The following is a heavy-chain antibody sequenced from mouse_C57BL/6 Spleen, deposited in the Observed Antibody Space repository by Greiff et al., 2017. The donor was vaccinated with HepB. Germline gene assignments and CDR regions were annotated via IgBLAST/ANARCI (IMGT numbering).Heavy chain of an antibody. CDR2: IYPGDGDT. J-gene: IGHJ2*01. D-gene: IGHD3-2*02. CDR3: ARSETAQATFGY. Sequence: VQLQQSGPELVKPGASVKISCKASGYAFSSSWMNWVKQRPGKGLEWIGRIYPGDGDTNYNGKFKGKATLTADKSSSTAYMQLSSLTSEDSAVYYCARSETAQATFGYWGQGTTLTVSS. CDR1: GYAFSSSW. V-gene: IGHV1-82*01.